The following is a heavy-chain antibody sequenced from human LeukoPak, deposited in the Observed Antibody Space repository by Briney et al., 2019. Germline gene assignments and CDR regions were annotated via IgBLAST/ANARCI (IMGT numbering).Heavy chain of an antibody. CDR3: ARIGGTYYEYYFDY. Sequence: PSETLSLTCTVSGGSISSSSYYWGWIRQPPGKGLEWIGSIYYSGSTYYNPSLKSRVTISVDTSKNQFSLKLSSVTAADTAVYYCARIGGTYYEYYFDYWGQGTLVTVSS. CDR1: GGSISSSSYY. CDR2: IYYSGST. J-gene: IGHJ4*02. D-gene: IGHD1-26*01. V-gene: IGHV4-39*01.